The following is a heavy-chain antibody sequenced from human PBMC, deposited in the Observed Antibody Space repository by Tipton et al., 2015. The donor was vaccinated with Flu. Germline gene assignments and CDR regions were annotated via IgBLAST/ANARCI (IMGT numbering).Heavy chain of an antibody. J-gene: IGHJ2*01. V-gene: IGHV4-39*07. CDR1: SGAMSSYY. D-gene: IGHD3-16*01. CDR2: TYYSGGST. Sequence: LRLSCNVSSGAMSSYYWGWIRQPPGKGLEWIGTTYYSGGSTYYSPSPESRVTISVDTSKNQFSLKLTSVTAADTAVYYCARVPSGWGGYFDLWGRGTLVTVSS. CDR3: ARVPSGWGGYFDL.